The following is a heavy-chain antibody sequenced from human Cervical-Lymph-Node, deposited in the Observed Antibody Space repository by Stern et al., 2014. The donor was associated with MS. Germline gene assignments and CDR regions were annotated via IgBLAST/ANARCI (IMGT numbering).Heavy chain of an antibody. J-gene: IGHJ4*02. CDR2: IKSKTEGETT. CDR3: TTEEGFSGYSDY. V-gene: IGHV3-15*01. D-gene: IGHD3-22*01. Sequence: APGNVLERVGRIKSKTEGETTDYAAPVKGRFTISRDDSKNTLYLQMNSLKSDDTAVYYCTTEEGFSGYSDYWGQGTLVTVSS.